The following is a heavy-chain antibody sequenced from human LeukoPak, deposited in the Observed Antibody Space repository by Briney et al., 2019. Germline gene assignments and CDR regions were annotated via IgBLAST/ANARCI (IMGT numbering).Heavy chain of an antibody. D-gene: IGHD3-10*01. Sequence: GGSLRLSCAASGFTFDDYGMSWVRQAPGKGLEWVSGINWTGGSTGYADSVKGRFTISRDNAKNSLYLQMNSLRAEDTALYYCASSSNYYSSGSYYNEFSYYYMDVWGKGTRVTVSS. V-gene: IGHV3-20*04. CDR2: INWTGGST. J-gene: IGHJ6*03. CDR1: GFTFDDYG. CDR3: ASSSNYYSSGSYYNEFSYYYMDV.